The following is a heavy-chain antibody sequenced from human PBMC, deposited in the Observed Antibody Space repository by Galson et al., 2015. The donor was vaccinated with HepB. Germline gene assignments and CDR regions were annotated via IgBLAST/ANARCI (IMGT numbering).Heavy chain of an antibody. V-gene: IGHV4-59*08. CDR2: IYYSGST. CDR3: ARLQAGLFDY. Sequence: SETLSLTCTVSGGSISSYYWSWIRQPPGKGLEWIGYIYYSGSTNYNPSLKSRVTISVDTSKNQFSLKLSSVTAADTAVYYCARLQAGLFDYWGQGTLVTVSS. CDR1: GGSISSYY. J-gene: IGHJ4*02. D-gene: IGHD6-19*01.